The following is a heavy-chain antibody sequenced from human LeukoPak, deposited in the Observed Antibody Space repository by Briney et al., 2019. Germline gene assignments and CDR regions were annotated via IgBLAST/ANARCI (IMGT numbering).Heavy chain of an antibody. J-gene: IGHJ4*02. D-gene: IGHD3-16*01. V-gene: IGHV3-43*02. Sequence: GGSLRLSCAASGFTFADYVIHWVRQAPGKGLEWVSPISGDGSSTYFADSVKGRFTISRDNSKNSPYLQLNSLRPEDAALYYCAKDRGGFFDYWGQGTLVTVSS. CDR1: GFTFADYV. CDR2: ISGDGSST. CDR3: AKDRGGFFDY.